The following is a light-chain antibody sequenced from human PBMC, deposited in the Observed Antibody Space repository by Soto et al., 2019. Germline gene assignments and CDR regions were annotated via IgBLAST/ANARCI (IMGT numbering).Light chain of an antibody. CDR2: SNN. V-gene: IGLV1-44*01. CDR3: AAWDDSLKGV. CDR1: SSNIGSNT. J-gene: IGLJ2*01. Sequence: QAVVTQPPSASGTPGQRVTISCSGSSSNIGSNTVNWYQQLPGTAPKPLIYSNNQRPSGVPDRFSGSKSGTSASLAISGLQSEDEADYYCAAWDDSLKGVFGGGTKVTVL.